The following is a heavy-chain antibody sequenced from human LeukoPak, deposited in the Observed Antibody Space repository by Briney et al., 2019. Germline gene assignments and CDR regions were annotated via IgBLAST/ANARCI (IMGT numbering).Heavy chain of an antibody. J-gene: IGHJ6*02. V-gene: IGHV3-30*04. CDR3: ARDLSRIAAAGPYYYYYGMDV. CDR1: GFTFSSYA. Sequence: GGSLRLSCAASGFTFSSYAMHWVRQAPGKGLEWAAVISYDGSNKYYADSVKGRFTISRDNSKNTLYLQMNSLRAEDTAVYYCARDLSRIAAAGPYYYYYGMDVWGQGTTVTVSS. CDR2: ISYDGSNK. D-gene: IGHD6-13*01.